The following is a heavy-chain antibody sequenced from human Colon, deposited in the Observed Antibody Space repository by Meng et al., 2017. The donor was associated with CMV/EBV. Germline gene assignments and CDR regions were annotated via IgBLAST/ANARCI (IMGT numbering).Heavy chain of an antibody. CDR2: ISSSSGYI. Sequence: GESLKISCAASGFTFSSYWMNWVRQAPGKGLEWVSAISSSSGYIYYADSVKGRFTISRDNAKDSLYLQMNSLRVEDTAVYYCARDNGGYSGRWTEPYYYGMDVWGQGTTVTVSS. V-gene: IGHV3-21*01. CDR3: ARDNGGYSGRWTEPYYYGMDV. J-gene: IGHJ6*02. CDR1: GFTFSSYW. D-gene: IGHD6-13*01.